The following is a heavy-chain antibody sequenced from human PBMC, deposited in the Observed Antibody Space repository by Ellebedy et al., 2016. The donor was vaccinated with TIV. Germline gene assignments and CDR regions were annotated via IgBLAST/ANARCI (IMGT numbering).Heavy chain of an antibody. CDR3: ACSRTFDY. V-gene: IGHV3-53*01. CDR2: ITGSGDRT. Sequence: PGGSLRLSCAASGFTVSSNYMSWVRQAPGKGLEWVSAITGSGDRTFYADSVKGRFTVSRDTSKNTLYLQMNSLRAEDTAVYYCACSRTFDYWGQGTLVTVSS. J-gene: IGHJ4*02. D-gene: IGHD6-19*01. CDR1: GFTVSSNY.